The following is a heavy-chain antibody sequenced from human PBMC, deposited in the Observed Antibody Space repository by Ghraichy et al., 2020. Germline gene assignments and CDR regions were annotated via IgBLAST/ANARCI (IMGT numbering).Heavy chain of an antibody. Sequence: GGSLRLSCAASGFTFSSYGMHWVRQAPGKGLEWVAVIWYDGSNKYYADSVKGRFTISRDNSKNTLYLQMNSLRAEDTAVYYCARDQGMLNVFDYWGQGTLVTVSS. CDR3: ARDQGMLNVFDY. D-gene: IGHD2-8*01. CDR2: IWYDGSNK. CDR1: GFTFSSYG. J-gene: IGHJ4*02. V-gene: IGHV3-33*01.